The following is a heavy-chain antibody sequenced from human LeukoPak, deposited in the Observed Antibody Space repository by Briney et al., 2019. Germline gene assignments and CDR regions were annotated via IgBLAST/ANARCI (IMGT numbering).Heavy chain of an antibody. CDR3: ARGGAYYYVSSGYFDY. D-gene: IGHD3-22*01. CDR2: ISGSGGST. Sequence: PGGSLRLSCAASGFIFSSFAMSWVRQAPGKELEWVSAISGSGGSTYYADSVKGRFTISRDISKNTLFLQMNSLRAEDTAVYYCARGGAYYYVSSGYFDYWGQGALVTVSS. V-gene: IGHV3-23*01. J-gene: IGHJ4*02. CDR1: GFIFSSFA.